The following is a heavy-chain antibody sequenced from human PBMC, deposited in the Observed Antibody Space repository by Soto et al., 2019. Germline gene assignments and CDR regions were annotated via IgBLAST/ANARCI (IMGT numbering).Heavy chain of an antibody. V-gene: IGHV4-61*01. Sequence: PSETLSLTCTVSGGSVSSESHYWSWIRQTPGKGLEWIGYIYYTGSTNYNPSLKGRVTMSVDTSRDQVSLRLRSVTRADTAVYYCARLYYDILTGPRGGMDVWGQGTTVTVSS. CDR3: ARLYYDILTGPRGGMDV. D-gene: IGHD3-9*01. CDR1: GGSVSSESHY. CDR2: IYYTGST. J-gene: IGHJ6*02.